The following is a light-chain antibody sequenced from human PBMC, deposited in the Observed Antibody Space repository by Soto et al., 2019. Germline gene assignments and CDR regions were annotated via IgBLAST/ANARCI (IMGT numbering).Light chain of an antibody. J-gene: IGKJ1*01. CDR2: FGS. CDR1: QSLLYNNTYNY. V-gene: IGKV2-28*01. CDR3: QQQWT. Sequence: EIVMTQSPLTLPVTPVDPASISFRSSQSLLYNNTYNYLDWYVQKPGQSPQLLIYFGSNRAPGVPDRFSGSGSGTDFTLTISRLEPEDFAVYYCQQQWTFGQGTKVDIK.